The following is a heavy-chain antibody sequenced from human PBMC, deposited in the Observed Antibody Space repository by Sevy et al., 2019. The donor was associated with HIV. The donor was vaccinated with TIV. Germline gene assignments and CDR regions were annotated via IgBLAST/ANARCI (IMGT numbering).Heavy chain of an antibody. Sequence: GGSLRLSCAASGFTFSSYGMHWVRQAPGKGLEWVAFIRYDGSNKYYADSVKGRFTISRDNSKNTLYLQMNSLRDEDTAVYYCAKGTGNRYCSSTSCRPHYYYYMDVWGKGTTVTVSS. J-gene: IGHJ6*03. CDR2: IRYDGSNK. V-gene: IGHV3-30*02. CDR3: AKGTGNRYCSSTSCRPHYYYYMDV. CDR1: GFTFSSYG. D-gene: IGHD2-2*01.